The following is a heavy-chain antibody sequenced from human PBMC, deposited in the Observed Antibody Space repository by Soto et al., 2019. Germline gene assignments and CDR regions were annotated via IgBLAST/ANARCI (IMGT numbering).Heavy chain of an antibody. CDR3: ARALVGLRFLEWSPPIYYMDV. CDR1: GGSFSGYY. Sequence: PSETLSLTCAVYGGSFSGYYWSWIRQPPGKGLEWIGEINHSGCTNYNPSLKSRVTISVDTSKNQFSLKLSSVTAADTAVYYCARALVGLRFLEWSPPIYYMDVWGKGTTVTVSS. J-gene: IGHJ6*03. CDR2: INHSGCT. V-gene: IGHV4-34*01. D-gene: IGHD3-3*01.